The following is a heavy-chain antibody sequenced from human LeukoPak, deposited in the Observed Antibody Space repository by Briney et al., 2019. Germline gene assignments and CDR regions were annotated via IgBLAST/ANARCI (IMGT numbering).Heavy chain of an antibody. Sequence: SETLSLTCTVSGGSISSSSYYWGWIRQPPGKGLEWIGRIYTSGSTNYNPSLRSRVTISVDTSKNQFSLKLSSVTAADTAVYYCARGRYSYGYQAYYFDYWGQGTLVTVSS. D-gene: IGHD5-18*01. CDR2: IYTSGST. V-gene: IGHV4-39*07. CDR3: ARGRYSYGYQAYYFDY. J-gene: IGHJ4*02. CDR1: GGSISSSSYY.